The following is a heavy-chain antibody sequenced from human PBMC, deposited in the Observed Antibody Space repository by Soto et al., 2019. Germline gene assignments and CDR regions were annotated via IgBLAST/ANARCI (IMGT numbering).Heavy chain of an antibody. CDR2: ISYDGSNK. J-gene: IGHJ4*02. CDR1: GFTFSSYG. V-gene: IGHV3-30*18. Sequence: QVQLVESGGGVVQPGRCLRLSCAASGFTFSSYGIHWVRQAPGKGLEWVAVISYDGSNKYYADSVKGRFTISRDNSKNTLYLQMNSLRAEDTAVYYCAKDRGFGTAMVTHYWGQRTLVTVSS. CDR3: AKDRGFGTAMVTHY. D-gene: IGHD5-18*01.